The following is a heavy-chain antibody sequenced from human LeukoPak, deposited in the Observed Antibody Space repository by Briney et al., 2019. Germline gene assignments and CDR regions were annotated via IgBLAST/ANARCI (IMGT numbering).Heavy chain of an antibody. CDR1: GFTFSSSG. CDR2: LSYDGSNK. V-gene: IGHV3-30*18. J-gene: IGHJ6*03. D-gene: IGHD2-8*01. Sequence: GGSLRLSCGASGFTFSSSGMHWVRQAPGKGLEWVAVLSYDGSNKYYADSVKGRFSISRDSSKNILYLQLNSLRAEDTAVYYCAKDRCSNGIGCYYYYMDVWGKGTTVTISS. CDR3: AKDRCSNGIGCYYYYMDV.